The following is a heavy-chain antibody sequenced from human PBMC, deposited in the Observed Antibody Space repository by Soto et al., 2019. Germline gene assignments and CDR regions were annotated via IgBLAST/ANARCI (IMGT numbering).Heavy chain of an antibody. CDR3: ARDYYDSNGGPNWFDP. V-gene: IGHV1-18*01. CDR2: ISAYNGNT. J-gene: IGHJ5*02. Sequence: ASVKVSCKASGYTFTSYGISWVRQAPGQGLEWMGWISAYNGNTNYAQKLQGRVTMTTDTSTSTAYMELRSLRSDDTAVYYCARDYYDSNGGPNWFDPWGQGTLVTVSS. CDR1: GYTFTSYG. D-gene: IGHD3-22*01.